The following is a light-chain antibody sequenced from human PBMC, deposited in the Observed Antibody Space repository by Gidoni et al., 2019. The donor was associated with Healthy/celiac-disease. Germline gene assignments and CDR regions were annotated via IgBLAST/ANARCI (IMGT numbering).Light chain of an antibody. J-gene: IGKJ2*01. CDR3: QQYYSTPGYT. V-gene: IGKV4-1*01. CDR2: WSS. CDR1: QSVLYSSNNKNY. Sequence: DIVMTQYPDSLAVSLGERATINCKSSQSVLYSSNNKNYLAWYQQKPGQPPKLLIYWSSTRESGVPDRFSGSGSGTDFTLTIISLQAEDVAVYYCQQYYSTPGYTFGQGTKLEIK.